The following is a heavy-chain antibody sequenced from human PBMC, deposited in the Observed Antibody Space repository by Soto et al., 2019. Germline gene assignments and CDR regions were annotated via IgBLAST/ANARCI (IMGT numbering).Heavy chain of an antibody. J-gene: IGHJ5*02. CDR3: ARGLGIAPGYWFDP. D-gene: IGHD1-26*01. V-gene: IGHV4-59*12. CDR1: GGSISSNY. Sequence: PSETLSLTCTVSGGSISSNYWSWIRQSPGKGLEWIGYIYYSGGTNYNPSLRSRVTISVDTSKNQFSLKLSSVTAADTAVYYCARGLGIAPGYWFDPWGQGTLVTVSS. CDR2: IYYSGGT.